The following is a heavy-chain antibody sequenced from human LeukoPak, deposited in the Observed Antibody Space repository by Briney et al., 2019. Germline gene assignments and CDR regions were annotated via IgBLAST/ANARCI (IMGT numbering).Heavy chain of an antibody. J-gene: IGHJ5*02. CDR2: IYYSGST. Sequence: SETLSLTCVVSGGSFSGYYWTWIRQPPGKGLEWIGSIYYSGSTYYNPSLKSRVTISVDTSKNQFSLKLSSVTAADTAVYYCARLARTIFGVVKYNWFDPWGQGTLVTVSS. D-gene: IGHD3-3*01. CDR3: ARLARTIFGVVKYNWFDP. V-gene: IGHV4-34*01. CDR1: GGSFSGYY.